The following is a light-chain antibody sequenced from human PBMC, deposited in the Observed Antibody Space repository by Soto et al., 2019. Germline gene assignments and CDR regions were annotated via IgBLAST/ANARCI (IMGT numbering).Light chain of an antibody. CDR2: DVA. J-gene: IGLJ1*01. V-gene: IGLV2-14*03. CDR1: SSDVGAYNF. CDR3: MSFTSSNTYV. Sequence: QSVLTQPASVSGSPGQSITIPCTGTSSDVGAYNFVSWYQHYPDKAPKVVIYDVANRPSGVSYRFSASKSGNTASLTISGLQAEDEADYYCMSFTSSNTYVFGTGTKVTVL.